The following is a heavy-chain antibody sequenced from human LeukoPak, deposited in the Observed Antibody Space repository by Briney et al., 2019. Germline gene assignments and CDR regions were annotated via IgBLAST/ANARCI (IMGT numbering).Heavy chain of an antibody. D-gene: IGHD1-1*01. CDR1: GFTVSSNF. V-gene: IGHV3-53*01. J-gene: IGHJ6*03. Sequence: GGSLRLSCAASGFTVSSNFMSWVRQVPGKGLEWVSVIYSGGTTEYADSVKGRFTISRDNSKNTLYLQMSSLRAEDTAVYYCARDGYGYNYMDVWGKGTTVTVSS. CDR3: ARDGYGYNYMDV. CDR2: IYSGGTT.